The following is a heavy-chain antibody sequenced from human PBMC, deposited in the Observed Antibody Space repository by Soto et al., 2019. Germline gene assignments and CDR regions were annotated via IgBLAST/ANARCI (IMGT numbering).Heavy chain of an antibody. CDR3: AKSNRPTAPFDY. CDR1: GYTFTGYY. Sequence: ASVKVSCKASGYTFTGYYMHWVRQAPGQGLEWMGWINPNSGSTYYADSVKGRFTISRDNSKSTMYLQMNSLRAEDTALYYCAKSNRPTAPFDYWGQGTLVTVSS. J-gene: IGHJ4*02. V-gene: IGHV1-2*02. CDR2: INPNSGST. D-gene: IGHD4-4*01.